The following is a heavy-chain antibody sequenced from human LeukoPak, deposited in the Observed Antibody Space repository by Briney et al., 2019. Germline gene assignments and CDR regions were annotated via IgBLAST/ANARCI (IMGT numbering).Heavy chain of an antibody. D-gene: IGHD3-3*01. CDR3: APAPTYYDFWSGYYDY. V-gene: IGHV3-30-3*01. Sequence: GSLRLSCAASGFTFSSYAMHWVRQAPGKGLEWVAVISYDGSNKYYADSVKGRFTISRDNSKNTLYLQMNSLRAEDTAVYYCAPAPTYYDFWSGYYDYWGQGTLVTASS. CDR1: GFTFSSYA. CDR2: ISYDGSNK. J-gene: IGHJ4*02.